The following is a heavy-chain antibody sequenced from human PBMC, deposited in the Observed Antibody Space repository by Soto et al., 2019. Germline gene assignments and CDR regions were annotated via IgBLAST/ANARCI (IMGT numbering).Heavy chain of an antibody. CDR1: GYTFTHYY. J-gene: IGHJ4*02. V-gene: IGHV1-46*01. CDR3: GSCPIYGGDSYFAY. Sequence: QVQLVQSGAEVRKPGASVKLSCQASGYTFTHYYIHWVRQAPGQGLEWLGIINPDTGTTSYAQTFQGRVTLTTDTPASTVYLELSGLAAEDMAVYYCGSCPIYGGDSYFAYWGQGTLVTVSS. D-gene: IGHD2-21*01. CDR2: INPDTGTT.